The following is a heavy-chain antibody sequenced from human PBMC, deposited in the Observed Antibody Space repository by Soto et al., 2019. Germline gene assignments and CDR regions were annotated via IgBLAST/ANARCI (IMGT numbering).Heavy chain of an antibody. CDR2: INPNSGGT. D-gene: IGHD2-2*01. J-gene: IGHJ5*02. CDR3: ARAGCSSTSCYFDNWFDP. V-gene: IGHV1-2*04. CDR1: GYTFTGYY. Sequence: QVQLVQSGAEVKKPGASVKVSCKASGYTFTGYYMHWVRQAPGQGLEWMGWINPNSGGTNYAQKFQGWVTMTRDTSISTAYMELSRLRFDDTAVYYCARAGCSSTSCYFDNWFDPWGQGTLVTVSS.